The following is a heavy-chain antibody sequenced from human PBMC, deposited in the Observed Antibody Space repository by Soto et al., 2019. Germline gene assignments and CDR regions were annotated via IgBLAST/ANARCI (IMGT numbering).Heavy chain of an antibody. Sequence: SETLSLTCTVSGGSISSYYWSWIRQPPGKGLEWIGYIYYSGSTNYNPSLKSRVTISVDTSKNQFSLKLSSVTAEDTAVYYCASTRRDDYNNYYYYYGMDVWGQGTTVTVSS. J-gene: IGHJ6*02. CDR2: IYYSGST. D-gene: IGHD4-4*01. V-gene: IGHV4-59*12. CDR3: ASTRRDDYNNYYYYYGMDV. CDR1: GGSISSYY.